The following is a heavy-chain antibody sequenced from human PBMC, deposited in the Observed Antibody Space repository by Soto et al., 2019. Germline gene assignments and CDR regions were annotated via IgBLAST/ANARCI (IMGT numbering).Heavy chain of an antibody. Sequence: SETLSLTCAVSGGSISSSNWWSWVRQPPGKGLEWIGEIYHSGSTNYNPSLKSRVTISVDKSKNQFSLKLSSVTAADTAVYYCARAFIVVVPAAIESWFDPWGQGTLVTVSS. CDR2: IYHSGST. CDR1: GGSISSSNW. CDR3: ARAFIVVVPAAIESWFDP. D-gene: IGHD2-2*01. V-gene: IGHV4-4*02. J-gene: IGHJ5*02.